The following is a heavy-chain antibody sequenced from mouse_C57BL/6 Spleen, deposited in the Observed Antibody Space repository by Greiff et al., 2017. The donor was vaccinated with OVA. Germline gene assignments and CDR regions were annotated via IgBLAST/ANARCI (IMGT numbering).Heavy chain of an antibody. CDR1: GYTFTEYT. Sequence: VQLQQSGAELVKPGASVKLSCKASGYTFTEYTIHWVKQRSGQGREWIGWFYPGSGSIKYNEKFKDKATLTADKASSTVYMELSRLTSEDSAVYFCARHEVYYYGSSYEDYFDYWGQGTTLTVSS. J-gene: IGHJ2*01. CDR2: FYPGSGSI. CDR3: ARHEVYYYGSSYEDYFDY. V-gene: IGHV1-62-2*01. D-gene: IGHD1-1*01.